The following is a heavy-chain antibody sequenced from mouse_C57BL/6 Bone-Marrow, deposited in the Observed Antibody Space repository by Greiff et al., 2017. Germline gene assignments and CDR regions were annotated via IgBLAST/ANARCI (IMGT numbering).Heavy chain of an antibody. CDR2: IYPGGGYT. D-gene: IGHD4-1*01. CDR3: ARENWGGNFDV. Sequence: QVQLQQSGAELVRPGTSVKMSCKASRYTFTNYWIGWAKQRPGHGLEWIGDIYPGGGYTNYNEKFKGKATLTADKSSSTAYMQFSSLTSEDSAIYYCARENWGGNFDVWGTGTTVTVSS. J-gene: IGHJ1*03. V-gene: IGHV1-63*01. CDR1: RYTFTNYW.